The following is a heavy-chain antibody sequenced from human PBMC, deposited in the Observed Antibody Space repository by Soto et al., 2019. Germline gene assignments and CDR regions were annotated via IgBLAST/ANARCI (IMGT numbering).Heavy chain of an antibody. Sequence: GGSLRLSCANSGFVVSRNYMHWVRQAPRKGLEWVSVMYSDGKTYYAESVKGRFTISRDNSKSTVFLHMKSLRAEDTAVYYCARSPYCGTECNSGYLDFWGQGSLVTVSS. CDR1: GFVVSRNY. V-gene: IGHV3-53*01. CDR2: MYSDGKT. D-gene: IGHD2-21*01. CDR3: ARSPYCGTECNSGYLDF. J-gene: IGHJ4*02.